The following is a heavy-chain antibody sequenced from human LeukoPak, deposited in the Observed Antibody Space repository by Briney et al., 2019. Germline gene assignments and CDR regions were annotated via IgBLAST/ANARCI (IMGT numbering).Heavy chain of an antibody. CDR1: GGSFSGYY. CDR3: ARGEEWELLYGY. Sequence: SETLSLTCAVYGGSFSGYYWSWIRQPPGKGLEWIGEINHSGSTNYNPSLKSRVTISVDTSKNQFSLKLSSVTAADTAVYYCARGEEWELLYGYWGPGTLVTVSS. CDR2: INHSGST. V-gene: IGHV4-34*01. D-gene: IGHD1-26*01. J-gene: IGHJ4*02.